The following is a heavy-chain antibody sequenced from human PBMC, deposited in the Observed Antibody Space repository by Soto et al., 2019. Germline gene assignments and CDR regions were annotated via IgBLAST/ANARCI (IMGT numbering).Heavy chain of an antibody. J-gene: IGHJ4*02. D-gene: IGHD2-8*01. CDR1: GFTFSTYW. Sequence: EVQLVESGGGLVQPGGSLRLSCGASGFTFSTYWMHWVRQVPGKGLVWVSRIDSDGSTTNYADSVKGRFTISRDNAKSTLYLQMNSLRVEDTAVYYCARGEDNGGCGAYWGQGTLVTVSS. V-gene: IGHV3-74*01. CDR2: IDSDGSTT. CDR3: ARGEDNGGCGAY.